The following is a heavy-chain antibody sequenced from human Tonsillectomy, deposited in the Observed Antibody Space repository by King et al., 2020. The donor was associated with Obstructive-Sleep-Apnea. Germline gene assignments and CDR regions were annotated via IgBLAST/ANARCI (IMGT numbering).Heavy chain of an antibody. CDR1: GFTFSSYT. CDR3: ARGSFGEFSYIDC. V-gene: IGHV3-21*01. Sequence: VQLVESGGGLVTPGESLRLSCAASGFTFSSYTMNWVRQAPGKGLEWVSSISSSSSYIYCADSVKGRFTISRDNAKNSLYLQMNSLRAEDTAVYYCARGSFGEFSYIDCWGQGTLVTVSS. D-gene: IGHD3-10*01. J-gene: IGHJ4*02. CDR2: ISSSSSYI.